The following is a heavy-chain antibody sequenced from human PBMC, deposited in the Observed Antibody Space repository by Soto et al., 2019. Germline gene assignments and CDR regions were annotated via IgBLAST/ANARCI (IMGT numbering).Heavy chain of an antibody. D-gene: IGHD6-6*01. CDR2: LRSNASGGAT. CDR3: VHGIGARGYRMAG. J-gene: IGHJ6*04. Sequence: GVSLRLSCAASGFTFSGSAMHWVRQASGTGLAWVGGLRSNASGGATGYAPSFKGRFTITKDNSKNTAYLQMNSLKTEDTAVYYCVHGIGARGYRMAGWGKGTPVTVSS. CDR1: GFTFSGSA. V-gene: IGHV3-73*01.